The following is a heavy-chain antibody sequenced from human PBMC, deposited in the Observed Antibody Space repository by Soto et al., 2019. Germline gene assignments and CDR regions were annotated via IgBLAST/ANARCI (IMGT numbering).Heavy chain of an antibody. V-gene: IGHV2-70*20. CDR2: IDWDDDK. Sequence: GSGPTLVTPTQTLTLTCTFSRFSLSTSGMCVISVRQPPGKALEWLALIDWDDDKYYSTSLKTMLTISKDPSKNQVVLTMTNMGPVDTATYYCARIPTYYYDSSGYYYPYGMDVWGQGTTVTVSS. CDR3: ARIPTYYYDSSGYYYPYGMDV. D-gene: IGHD3-22*01. J-gene: IGHJ6*02. CDR1: RFSLSTSGMC.